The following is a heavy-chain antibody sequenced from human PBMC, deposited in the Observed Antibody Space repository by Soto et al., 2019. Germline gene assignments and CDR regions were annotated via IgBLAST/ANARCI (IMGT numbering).Heavy chain of an antibody. CDR2: IYPGDSDT. D-gene: IGHD3-3*01. J-gene: IGHJ4*02. V-gene: IGHV5-51*01. CDR3: ARTTDYHDFWSGYHV. CDR1: GYSFTSYW. Sequence: GESLKISCKGSGYSFTSYWIGWVRQMPGKGLEWMGIIYPGDSDTRYSPSFQGQVTISADKSISTAYLQWSSLKASDTAMYYCARTTDYHDFWSGYHVWGQGTLVTVSS.